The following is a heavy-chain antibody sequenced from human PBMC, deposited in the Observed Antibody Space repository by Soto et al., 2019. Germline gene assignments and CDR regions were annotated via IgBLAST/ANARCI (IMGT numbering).Heavy chain of an antibody. D-gene: IGHD2-2*01. CDR3: ERDRGGSVVVPAAQPADDY. V-gene: IGHV1-69*08. CDR2: LIPILGIA. CDR1: GGTFSSYT. J-gene: IGHJ4*02. Sequence: QVQLVQSGAEVKKPGSSVKVSCKASGGTFSSYTISWVRQAPGQGLEWMGRLIPILGIANYAQKFQGRVTITADKSTSTAYMEMSSLRSEDTAVYYCERDRGGSVVVPAAQPADDYWGQGTLVTVSS.